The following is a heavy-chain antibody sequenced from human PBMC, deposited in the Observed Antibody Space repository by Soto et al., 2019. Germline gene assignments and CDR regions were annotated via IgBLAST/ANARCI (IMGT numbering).Heavy chain of an antibody. V-gene: IGHV1-3*01. CDR3: ERERYSYGHNFDY. CDR2: INAGNGKT. CDR1: GYTFTSYA. Sequence: GASVKVSCKASGYTFTSYAMHWVRQAPGQRLEWMGWINAGNGKTESSQKFQGRVTITRDTSASTGYMELSSLRSEDTAEYYNERERYSYGHNFDYWGQGPPVTFSS. J-gene: IGHJ4*02. D-gene: IGHD5-18*01.